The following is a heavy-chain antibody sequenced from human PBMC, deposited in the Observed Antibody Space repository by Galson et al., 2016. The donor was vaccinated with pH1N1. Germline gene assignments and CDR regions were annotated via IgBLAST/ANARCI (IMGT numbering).Heavy chain of an antibody. J-gene: IGHJ4*02. CDR3: ARVNTYDSSGYYPFDY. CDR2: INPNNGDT. CDR1: EYTFIGYY. V-gene: IGHV1-2*06. Sequence: SVKVSCKASEYTFIGYYIHWMRQAPGHGLAWMGRINPNNGDTHYAQNFQGRVTMTRGTSISTAYMELKSLRSDDTADYYCARVNTYDSSGYYPFDYWGQGTQVTVSS. D-gene: IGHD3-22*01.